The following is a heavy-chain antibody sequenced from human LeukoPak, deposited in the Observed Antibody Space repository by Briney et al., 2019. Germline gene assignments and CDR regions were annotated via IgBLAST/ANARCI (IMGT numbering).Heavy chain of an antibody. V-gene: IGHV1-18*01. CDR3: ARGGYSDF. CDR1: GYPFANFA. Sequence: GASVKVSCKASGYPFANFAISWVRQARGQGLEWVGWISGDKGPTYYAQKLQDGVTLTTDTSTSTAYMELTNLRSDDTAVYYCARGGYSDFWGQGTLVTVSS. D-gene: IGHD2-15*01. J-gene: IGHJ4*02. CDR2: ISGDKGPT.